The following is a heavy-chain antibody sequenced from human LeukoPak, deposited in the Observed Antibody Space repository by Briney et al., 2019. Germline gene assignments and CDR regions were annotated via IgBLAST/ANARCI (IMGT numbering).Heavy chain of an antibody. J-gene: IGHJ5*02. Sequence: ASVKVSCKASGYTFTSYDINWVRQATGQGLEWMGWISAYNGNTNYAQKLQGRVTMTTDTSTSTAYMELRSLRSDDTAVYYCARGDSGSYPQIWFDPWGQGTLVTVSS. D-gene: IGHD1-26*01. V-gene: IGHV1-18*01. CDR3: ARGDSGSYPQIWFDP. CDR2: ISAYNGNT. CDR1: GYTFTSYD.